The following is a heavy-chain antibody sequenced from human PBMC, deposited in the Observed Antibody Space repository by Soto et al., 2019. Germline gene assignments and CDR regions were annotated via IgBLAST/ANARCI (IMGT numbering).Heavy chain of an antibody. V-gene: IGHV4-59*01. D-gene: IGHD3-22*01. CDR2: MFHSGRT. J-gene: IGHJ3*01. CDR1: GDSIISYF. CDR3: AKAVKYYDSTGYDAFAV. Sequence: SETLSLTCTVSGDSIISYFCTCIRHPAFKALEWIVYMFHSGRTNYNPSLTSRVTMSADTSNNQFSLTLTSVTAADTAVYYCAKAVKYYDSTGYDAFAVWGQGIMVTVSS.